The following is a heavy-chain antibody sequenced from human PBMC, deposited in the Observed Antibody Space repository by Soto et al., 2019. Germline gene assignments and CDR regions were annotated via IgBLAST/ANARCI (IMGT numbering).Heavy chain of an antibody. CDR1: GFTFRSYE. V-gene: IGHV3-48*03. CDR2: ISSSGNNI. Sequence: EGSLRLSCGASGFTFRSYEMNWVRQAPGKGLEWVSYISSSGNNIYYADSVKGRFTISRDNAKNSLYLQMNSLRAEDTAVYYCARDSWFGELSSLDFDYWAQGTLVTVSS. CDR3: ARDSWFGELSSLDFDY. D-gene: IGHD3-10*01. J-gene: IGHJ4*02.